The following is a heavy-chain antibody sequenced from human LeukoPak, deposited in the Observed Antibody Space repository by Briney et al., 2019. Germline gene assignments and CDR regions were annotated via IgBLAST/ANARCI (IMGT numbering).Heavy chain of an antibody. J-gene: IGHJ4*02. D-gene: IGHD7-27*01. V-gene: IGHV1-69*05. CDR3: ATGPTGDAPFDY. CDR2: IIPIFGTA. CDR1: GGTFSSYA. Sequence: GASVKVSCKASGGTFSSYAISWVRQAPGQGLEWMGGIIPIFGTANYAQKFQGRVTITTDESTSTAYMELSSLRSEDTAVYYCATGPTGDAPFDYWGQGTLVTVSS.